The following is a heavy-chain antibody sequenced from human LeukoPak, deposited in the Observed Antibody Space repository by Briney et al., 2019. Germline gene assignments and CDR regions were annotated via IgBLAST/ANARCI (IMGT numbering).Heavy chain of an antibody. D-gene: IGHD3-10*01. V-gene: IGHV3-53*01. CDR3: ARDRGGSGDY. CDR2: IYSGGST. Sequence: GGSLRLSCAASGFIFNTYTMHWVRLAPGKGLEWVSVIYSGGSTYYADSVKGRFTISRDNSKNTLYLQMNSLRAEDTAVYYCARDRGGSGDYWGQGTLVTVSS. CDR1: GFIFNTYT. J-gene: IGHJ4*02.